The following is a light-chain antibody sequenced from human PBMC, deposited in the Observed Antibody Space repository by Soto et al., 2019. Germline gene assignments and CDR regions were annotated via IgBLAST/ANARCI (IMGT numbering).Light chain of an antibody. Sequence: DIQMTQSPSSLSASVGDRVTITCRASQSISNYLNWYQQKPGKAPKLLIYAASSLQSGVPSRFNGSGSGTDFTLTISSLQPEDFATYYCQQSYSSPPVTFGGGTRVEIK. CDR2: AAS. J-gene: IGKJ4*01. CDR1: QSISNY. V-gene: IGKV1-39*01. CDR3: QQSYSSPPVT.